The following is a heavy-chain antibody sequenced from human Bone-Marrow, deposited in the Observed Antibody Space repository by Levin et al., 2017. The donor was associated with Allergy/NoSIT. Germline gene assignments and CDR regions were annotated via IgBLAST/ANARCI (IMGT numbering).Heavy chain of an antibody. J-gene: IGHJ4*02. Sequence: GESLKISCAASGFTFDDYGMSWVRQAPGKGLEWVSGINWNGGSTGYADSVKGRFTISRDNAKNSLYLQMNSLRAEDTALYYCAKGYLAVAGTPVDYWGQGTLVTVSS. V-gene: IGHV3-20*04. CDR3: AKGYLAVAGTPVDY. CDR1: GFTFDDYG. CDR2: INWNGGST. D-gene: IGHD6-19*01.